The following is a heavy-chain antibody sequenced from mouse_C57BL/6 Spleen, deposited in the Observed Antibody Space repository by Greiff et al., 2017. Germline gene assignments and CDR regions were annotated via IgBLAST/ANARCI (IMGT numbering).Heavy chain of an antibody. CDR1: GYTFTDYN. D-gene: IGHD5-5*01. V-gene: IGHV1-18*01. Sequence: EVQGVESGPELVKPGASVKIPCKASGYTFTDYNMDWVKQSHGKSLEWIGDINPNNGGTIYNQKFKGKATLTVDKSSSTAYMELRSLTSEDTAVYYCARRGSYLRYFDVWGTGTTVTVSS. CDR3: ARRGSYLRYFDV. CDR2: INPNNGGT. J-gene: IGHJ1*03.